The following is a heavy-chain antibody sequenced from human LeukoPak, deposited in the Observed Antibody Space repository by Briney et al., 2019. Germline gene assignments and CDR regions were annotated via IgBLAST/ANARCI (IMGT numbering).Heavy chain of an antibody. V-gene: IGHV3-21*01. CDR1: GFTFSSYS. J-gene: IGHJ3*02. CDR2: ISSSSSYI. CDR3: ARDPVVQQLVLEDI. Sequence: GGSLRLSCAASGFTFSSYSMNWVRQAPGKGLEWVSCISSSSSYIYYADSVKGRFTISRDNAKNSLYLQMNSLRAEDPALYCCARDPVVQQLVLEDIWGQGTMVTVSS. D-gene: IGHD6-13*01.